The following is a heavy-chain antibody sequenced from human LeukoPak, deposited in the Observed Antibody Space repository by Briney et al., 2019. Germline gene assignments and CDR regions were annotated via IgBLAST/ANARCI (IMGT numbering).Heavy chain of an antibody. J-gene: IGHJ4*02. D-gene: IGHD6-13*01. V-gene: IGHV3-13*04. CDR1: GFTFSSYD. CDR2: IGIAGDT. Sequence: QPGGSLRLSCAASGFTFSSYDMHWVRQVTGKGLEWVSAIGIAGDTYYPGSVRGRFTISRENAKNSLYLQMSGLTADDTAVYYCARVRGYSRDYWGQGTLVTVSS. CDR3: ARVRGYSRDY.